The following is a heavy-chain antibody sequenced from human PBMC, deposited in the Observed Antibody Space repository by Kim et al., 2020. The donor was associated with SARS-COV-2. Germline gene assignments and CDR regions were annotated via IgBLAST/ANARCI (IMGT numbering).Heavy chain of an antibody. CDR3: ARALECGGGSCYIPFDL. CDR2: ISVSTGDT. Sequence: ASVKVSCKASGYTFVDYGISWARLAPGQGLEWMGWISVSTGDTNYVQKFQGRVTMTTDTSAGTGYMELSRLRSDDTGIYYCARALECGGGSCYIPFDLWGQGTQVTVSS. V-gene: IGHV1-18*01. D-gene: IGHD2-21*01. CDR1: GYTFVDYG. J-gene: IGHJ4*02.